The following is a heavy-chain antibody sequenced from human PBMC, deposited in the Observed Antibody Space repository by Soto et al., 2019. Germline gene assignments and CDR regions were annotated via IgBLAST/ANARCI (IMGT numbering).Heavy chain of an antibody. V-gene: IGHV4-31*03. CDR2: IFYNGST. D-gene: IGHD2-15*01. CDR3: ASGGSVYSVVVAAIDY. CDR1: GGSISSGDYY. Sequence: QVQLQESGPGLVKPSQTLSLTCSVSGGSISSGDYYWSCDHQHPGQGLEWIGYIFYNGSTNSNPSLKRRFTISVDGSKNQFSLKRRSVTAADRAVYYCASGGSVYSVVVAAIDYWGQGTLVTVSS. J-gene: IGHJ4*02.